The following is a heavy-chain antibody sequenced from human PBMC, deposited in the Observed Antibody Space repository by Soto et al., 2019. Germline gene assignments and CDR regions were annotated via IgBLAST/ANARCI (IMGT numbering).Heavy chain of an antibody. V-gene: IGHV3-23*01. Sequence: GGSLRLSCAASGFICSSYDMSWVRQAPGKGLEWVSTILVDGRTFYVDSVKGRFTISRDTSQNTVYLQMNSLTAGDTALYYCAKATATGGGAFDICGQGTMVTVS. J-gene: IGHJ3*02. CDR3: AKATATGGGAFDI. D-gene: IGHD2-8*02. CDR2: ILVDGRT. CDR1: GFICSSYD.